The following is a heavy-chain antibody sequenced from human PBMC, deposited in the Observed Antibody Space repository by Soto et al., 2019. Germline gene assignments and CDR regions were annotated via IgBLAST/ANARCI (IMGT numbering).Heavy chain of an antibody. Sequence: ASVKVSCKASGYTFTSYAMHWVRQAPGQRLEWMGWINAGNGNTKYSQKFQGRVTITRDTSESTAYMELSSLRSEDTAVYYCARDSVVLGPSSSGVQVNPRPFPGDLWGQVRRVT. D-gene: IGHD3-22*01. CDR1: GYTFTSYA. CDR2: INAGNGNT. V-gene: IGHV1-3*01. J-gene: IGHJ3*01. CDR3: ARDSVVLGPSSSGVQVNPRPFPGDL.